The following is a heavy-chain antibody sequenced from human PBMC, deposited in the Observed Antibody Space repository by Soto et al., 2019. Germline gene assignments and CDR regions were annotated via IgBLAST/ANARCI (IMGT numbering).Heavy chain of an antibody. D-gene: IGHD1-1*01. CDR3: ARVERGTATTVVDAFDI. V-gene: IGHV4-34*01. CDR1: GGFVSSGSYY. J-gene: IGHJ3*02. Sequence: QVQLQQWGAGLLKPSETLSLTCAVYGGFVSSGSYYWSWIRQPPGKGLEWIGEMSHSGGTHFNPSLKSRVTISVDTSKNQFSLKTSSVTAADTALYYCARVERGTATTVVDAFDIWGQGTMVTVSS. CDR2: MSHSGGT.